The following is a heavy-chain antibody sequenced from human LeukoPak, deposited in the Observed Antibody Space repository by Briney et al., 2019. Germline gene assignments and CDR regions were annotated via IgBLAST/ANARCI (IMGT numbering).Heavy chain of an antibody. CDR3: ARGSITYYDESRRYGLDY. D-gene: IGHD3-16*01. V-gene: IGHV4-59*01. Sequence: PSGTLSLTCTVSGPGGFISSYYWSWIRQPPGKGLEWIGYIYYTGDTNYNPSLQSRLTISLDTSKKHFSLKLSSVTAADTAIYYCARGSITYYDESRRYGLDYWGQGTLVTVSS. CDR2: IYYTGDT. J-gene: IGHJ4*02. CDR1: GPGGFISSYY.